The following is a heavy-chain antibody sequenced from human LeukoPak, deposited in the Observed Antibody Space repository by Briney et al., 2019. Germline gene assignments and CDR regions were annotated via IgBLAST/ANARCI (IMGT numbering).Heavy chain of an antibody. CDR2: INPNSGGT. V-gene: IGHV1-2*02. Sequence: ASVKVSCKASGYTFTGYYMHWVRQAPGQGLEWMGWINPNSGGTNYAQKFQGRVTMTRNTSISTAYMELSSLRSEDTAVYYCARGVTVTTVFYYYYYMDVWGKGTTVTVSS. J-gene: IGHJ6*03. D-gene: IGHD4-17*01. CDR3: ARGVTVTTVFYYYYYMDV. CDR1: GYTFTGYY.